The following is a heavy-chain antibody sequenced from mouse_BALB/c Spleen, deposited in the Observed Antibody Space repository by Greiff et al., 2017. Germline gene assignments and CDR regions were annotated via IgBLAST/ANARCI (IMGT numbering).Heavy chain of an antibody. V-gene: IGHV5-15*02. CDR3: ARDPYYGSSYYAMDY. J-gene: IGHJ4*01. D-gene: IGHD1-1*01. CDR1: GFTFSDYG. CDR2: ISNLAYSI. Sequence: VQLKESGGGLVQPGGSRKLSCAASGFTFSDYGMAWVRQAPGKGPEWVAFISNLAYSIYYADTVTGRFTISRENAKNTLYLEMSSLRSEDTAMYYCARDPYYGSSYYAMDYWGQGTSVTVSS.